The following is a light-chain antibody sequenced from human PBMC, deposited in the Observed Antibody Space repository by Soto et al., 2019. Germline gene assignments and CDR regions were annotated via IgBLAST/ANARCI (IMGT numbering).Light chain of an antibody. Sequence: QSALTQPASVSGSPGQSITISCTGTSSDVGGHNYVSWYQQHAGKAPKLMIYEVTNRPSGVSNRFSGSKSGNTASLTISGLQADDEADYYCCSYTSSITYVFGTGTKLTVL. CDR1: SSDVGGHNY. CDR3: CSYTSSITYV. V-gene: IGLV2-14*01. J-gene: IGLJ1*01. CDR2: EVT.